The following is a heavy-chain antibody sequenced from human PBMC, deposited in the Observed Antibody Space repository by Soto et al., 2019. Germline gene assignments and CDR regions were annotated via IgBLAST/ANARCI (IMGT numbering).Heavy chain of an antibody. Sequence: TLSLTCTVSGASIRSTYYYWSWIRQAPGKGLEWIGYVYYTGSTYYNPSLMSRLTISVDTSKNQFSLKLTSVTAAETAVYYCVRTARQGAVAPHWFDRWGQGTQVTVSS. CDR1: GASIRSTYYY. D-gene: IGHD2-21*02. CDR2: VYYTGST. V-gene: IGHV4-30-4*01. CDR3: VRTARQGAVAPHWFDR. J-gene: IGHJ5*02.